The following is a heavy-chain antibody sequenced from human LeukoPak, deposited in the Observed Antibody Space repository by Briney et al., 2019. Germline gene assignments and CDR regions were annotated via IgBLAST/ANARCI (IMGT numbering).Heavy chain of an antibody. D-gene: IGHD3-3*01. Sequence: GGSLRLSCAASGFTFSSYAMSGVRQAPGKGLEWVSAIGGDAVSTYYADSVKGRFSISRDNSKNTLYLQMNSLRADDTAVYYCAKDLWKADYWGQGTLVTVSS. CDR3: AKDLWKADY. J-gene: IGHJ4*02. CDR2: IGGDAVST. CDR1: GFTFSSYA. V-gene: IGHV3-23*01.